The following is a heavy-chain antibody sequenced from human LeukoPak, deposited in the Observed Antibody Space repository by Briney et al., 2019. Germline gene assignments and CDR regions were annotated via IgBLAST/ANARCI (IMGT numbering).Heavy chain of an antibody. CDR3: ARGYSSGWYGFRPQYYFDY. D-gene: IGHD6-19*01. Sequence: ASVKVSCKASGYTFTSYGISWVRQAPGQGLEWMGWISAYNGNTNYAQKLQGRVTTTTDTSTSTAYMELRSLRSDDTAVYYCARGYSSGWYGFRPQYYFDYWGQGTLDTVSS. J-gene: IGHJ4*02. V-gene: IGHV1-18*01. CDR1: GYTFTSYG. CDR2: ISAYNGNT.